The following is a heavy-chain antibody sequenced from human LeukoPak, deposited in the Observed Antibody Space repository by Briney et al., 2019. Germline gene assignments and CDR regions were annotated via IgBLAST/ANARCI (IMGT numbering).Heavy chain of an antibody. V-gene: IGHV6-1*01. J-gene: IGHJ5*02. D-gene: IGHD6-19*01. Sequence: SQTLSLTCAISGDSVSSNSAAWNWIRPSPSRGLEWLGRTYYRSKWYNDYAVKSRITINPDTSKNQFSPQLNSVTPEDTAVYYCARGSGWNNWFDPWGQGTLVTVSS. CDR3: ARGSGWNNWFDP. CDR1: GDSVSSNSAA. CDR2: TYYRSKWYN.